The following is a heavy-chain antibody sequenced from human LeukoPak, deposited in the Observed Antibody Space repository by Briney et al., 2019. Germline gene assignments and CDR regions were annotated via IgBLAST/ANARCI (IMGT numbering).Heavy chain of an antibody. CDR3: ARQRSWYSSSYYFDY. CDR2: INHSGST. D-gene: IGHD6-6*01. CDR1: GGSFSGYY. J-gene: IGHJ4*02. Sequence: PSETLSLTCAVYGGSFSGYYWSWIRQPPGKGLEWIGEINHSGSTNYNPSLKSRVTISVDTSKNQFSLKLSSVTAADTAVYYCARQRSWYSSSYYFDYWGQGTLVTVSS. V-gene: IGHV4-34*01.